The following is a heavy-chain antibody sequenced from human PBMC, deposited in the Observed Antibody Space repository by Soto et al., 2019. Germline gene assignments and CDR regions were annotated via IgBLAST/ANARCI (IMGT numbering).Heavy chain of an antibody. CDR2: IHDSGNT. J-gene: IGHJ5*02. CDR1: GGSVSIGDYL. Sequence: VQLQESGPGLVTPSQTLSLTCTVFGGSVSIGDYLWSWIRQRPGKGLEWIGYIHDSGNTYYNPSLKSRVTISLDTSKNQFSLKVTSMTAADTAVYFCARACGGDSGDYASLFDRWGQGNLVTVSS. CDR3: ARACGGDSGDYASLFDR. V-gene: IGHV4-30-4*01. D-gene: IGHD4-17*01.